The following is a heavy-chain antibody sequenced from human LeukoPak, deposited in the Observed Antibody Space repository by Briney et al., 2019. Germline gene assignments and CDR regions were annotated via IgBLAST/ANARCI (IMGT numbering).Heavy chain of an antibody. CDR2: ISGSGVST. Sequence: GGSLRLSCSASGFTFSSYAMSWVRQAPGKGLEWGSAISGSGVSTYYADSVKGRFTISRYNSKNTLYLQMNSLRAEDTAVYYCAKGGRGFGELVYYYYGMDVWGKGTTVTVSS. J-gene: IGHJ6*04. D-gene: IGHD3-10*01. CDR3: AKGGRGFGELVYYYYGMDV. V-gene: IGHV3-23*01. CDR1: GFTFSSYA.